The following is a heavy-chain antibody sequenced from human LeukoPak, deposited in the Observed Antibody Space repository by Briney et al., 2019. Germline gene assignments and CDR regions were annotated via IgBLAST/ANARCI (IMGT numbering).Heavy chain of an antibody. D-gene: IGHD1-26*01. J-gene: IGHJ4*02. CDR3: ARRELAGSTAYFDY. Sequence: ASVKVSCKASGGTFSSYAISWVRQAPGQGLEWMGIINPSGGSTNYAQDFQGRVTMTRDTSTSTVYMELSSLRSEDTAVYYCARRELAGSTAYFDYWGREPWSPSPQ. V-gene: IGHV1-46*01. CDR1: GGTFSSYA. CDR2: INPSGGST.